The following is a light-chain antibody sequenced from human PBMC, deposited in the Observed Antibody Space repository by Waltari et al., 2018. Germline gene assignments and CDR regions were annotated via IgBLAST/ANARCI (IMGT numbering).Light chain of an antibody. V-gene: IGKV1-12*01. CDR1: QGISSW. J-gene: IGKJ4*01. CDR2: AAS. CDR3: QQANSFPHT. Sequence: DIQMTQSPSSVSASVGERVTITCRASQGISSWLAWSQQKPGKAPKLLIYAASSLQSGVPSRFSGSGSGTDFALTISSLQPEDFATYYCQQANSFPHTFGGGTKVEIK.